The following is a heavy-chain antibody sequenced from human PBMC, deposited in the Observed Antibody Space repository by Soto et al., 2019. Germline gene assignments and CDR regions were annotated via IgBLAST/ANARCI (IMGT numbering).Heavy chain of an antibody. CDR3: AGSSGYYGDWFDP. J-gene: IGHJ5*02. D-gene: IGHD3-22*01. CDR2: ISSSSYT. CDR1: GFTFSDYY. Sequence: PGGSLRLSCAASGFTFSDYYMSWIRQAPGKGLEWVSYISSSSYTNYADSVKGRFTISRDNAKNSLYLQMNSLRAEDTAVYYCAGSSGYYGDWFDPWGQGTLVTVSS. V-gene: IGHV3-11*06.